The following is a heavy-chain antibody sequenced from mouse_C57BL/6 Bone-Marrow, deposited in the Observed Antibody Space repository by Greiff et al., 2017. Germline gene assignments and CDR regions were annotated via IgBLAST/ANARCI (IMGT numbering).Heavy chain of an antibody. CDR2: IDPENGDT. V-gene: IGHV14-4*01. CDR1: GFNIKDDY. Sequence: QLKESGAELVRPGASVKLSCTASGFNIKDDYMHWVKQRPEQGLEWIGWIDPENGDTEYASKFQGKATITADTSPNTAYLQLSSLTSEDTAVYYCTTDYYGSSYRGYYAMDYWGQGTSVTVSS. D-gene: IGHD1-1*01. CDR3: TTDYYGSSYRGYYAMDY. J-gene: IGHJ4*01.